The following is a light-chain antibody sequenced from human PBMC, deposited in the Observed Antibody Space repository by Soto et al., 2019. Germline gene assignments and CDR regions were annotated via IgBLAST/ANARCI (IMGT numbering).Light chain of an antibody. V-gene: IGKV3-20*01. Sequence: EGGLTPSPGTVSLAPGESAPLSCRASQSVSRSYLAWYQHKPGQAPRLLIYGASSRATGIPDRFSGSGSGTDFTLTIGRLEPEDFAVYYCQQYGSSPGTFGQGTKV. CDR2: GAS. CDR3: QQYGSSPGT. J-gene: IGKJ1*01. CDR1: QSVSRSY.